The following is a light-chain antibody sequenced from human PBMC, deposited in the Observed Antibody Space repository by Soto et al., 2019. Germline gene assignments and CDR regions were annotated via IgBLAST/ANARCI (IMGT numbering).Light chain of an antibody. Sequence: QSVLTQPASVSGSPGQSITISCTGTSSDVGGYNYVSWYQQHPGTAPKLMIYDVSNRPSGVSNRFSGYKSGNTASLTISGLQAEDEAYYYCSSYTSSSTGVFGTGTKLTVL. CDR3: SSYTSSSTGV. CDR2: DVS. CDR1: SSDVGGYNY. J-gene: IGLJ1*01. V-gene: IGLV2-14*01.